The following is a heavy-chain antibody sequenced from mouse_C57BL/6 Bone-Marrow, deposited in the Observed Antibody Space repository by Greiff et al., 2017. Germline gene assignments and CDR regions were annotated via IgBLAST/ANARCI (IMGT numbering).Heavy chain of an antibody. J-gene: IGHJ3*01. CDR3: ARGDYDYGFAY. D-gene: IGHD2-4*01. V-gene: IGHV5-17*01. Sequence: EVKLVESGGGLVKPGGSLKLSCAASGFTFSDYGMHWVRQAPEKGLEWVAYISSGSSTIYYADTVKGRFTISRDNAKNTLFLQMTSLRSEDTAMYYCARGDYDYGFAYWGQGTLVTVSA. CDR1: GFTFSDYG. CDR2: ISSGSSTI.